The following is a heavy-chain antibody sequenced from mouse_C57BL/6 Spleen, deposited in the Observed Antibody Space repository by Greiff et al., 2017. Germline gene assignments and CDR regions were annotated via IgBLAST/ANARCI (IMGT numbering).Heavy chain of an antibody. CDR3: ADSNLWYFDV. CDR1: GFTFSNYW. Sequence: EVHLVESGGGLVQPGGSMKLSCVASGFTFSNYWMNWVRQSPEKGLEWVAQIRLKSDNYATHYAESVKGRFTISRDDSQSSVYLQMNNLRAEDTGIYYCADSNLWYFDVGGTGATVTVSS. V-gene: IGHV6-3*01. J-gene: IGHJ1*03. CDR2: IRLKSDNYAT. D-gene: IGHD2-5*01.